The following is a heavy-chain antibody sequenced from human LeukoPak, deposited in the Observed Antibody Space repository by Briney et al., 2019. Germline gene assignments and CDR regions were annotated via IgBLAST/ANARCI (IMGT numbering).Heavy chain of an antibody. Sequence: ASVKVSRKASGYTFTSYYMHWVRQAPGQGLEWMGIINPSGGSTSYAQKFQGRVTMTRDTSTSTVYMELSSLRSEDTAVYYCARVPHVYDSSGYYDYWGQGTLVTVSS. J-gene: IGHJ4*02. CDR2: INPSGGST. CDR3: ARVPHVYDSSGYYDY. D-gene: IGHD3-22*01. V-gene: IGHV1-46*01. CDR1: GYTFTSYY.